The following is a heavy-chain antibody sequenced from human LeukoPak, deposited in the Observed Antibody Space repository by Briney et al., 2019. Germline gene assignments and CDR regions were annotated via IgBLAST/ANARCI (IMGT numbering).Heavy chain of an antibody. V-gene: IGHV3-30-3*01. J-gene: IGHJ3*02. CDR1: GFTFSSYA. CDR3: ARPQAYSSSSNPVGDDAFDI. CDR2: ISYDGSNK. Sequence: GGSLRLSCAASGFTFSSYAMHWVRQAPGKGLEWVAVISYDGSNKYYADSVKGRFTISRDNSKNTLYLQMNSLRAEDTAVYYCARPQAYSSSSNPVGDDAFDIWGQGTMVTVSS. D-gene: IGHD6-6*01.